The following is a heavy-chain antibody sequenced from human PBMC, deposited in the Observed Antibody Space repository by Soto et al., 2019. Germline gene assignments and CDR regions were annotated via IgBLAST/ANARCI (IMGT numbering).Heavy chain of an antibody. CDR2: MNSDGSTT. CDR1: GLTFGNYW. J-gene: IGHJ4*02. V-gene: IGHV3-74*01. Sequence: GGSLRLSCAASGLTFGNYWMHWVRQASGKGLEWVSRMNSDGSTTNYADSVKGLFTVSRDNARNTLHLQMNSLRAEDTAVYYCATAEVDYWGPGALVTVSS. CDR3: ATAEVDY.